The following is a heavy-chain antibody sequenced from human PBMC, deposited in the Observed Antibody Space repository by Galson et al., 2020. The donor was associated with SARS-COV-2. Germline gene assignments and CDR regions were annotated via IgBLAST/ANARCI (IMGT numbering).Heavy chain of an antibody. V-gene: IGHV4-39*01. CDR1: AGSISSSSYS. J-gene: IGHJ1*01. CDR3: AGRNAYETCGHFYDEYFQD. D-gene: IGHD3-22*01. Sequence: SENLSLTCTVSAGSISSSSYSWGWIRQPPGKGLEWIGGMYYTGSTYYNPSLQSRVTISVDTSKNQFFLNLTSLTAADTAVYYCAGRNAYETCGHFYDEYFQDWGQGTLVTVSS. CDR2: MYYTGST.